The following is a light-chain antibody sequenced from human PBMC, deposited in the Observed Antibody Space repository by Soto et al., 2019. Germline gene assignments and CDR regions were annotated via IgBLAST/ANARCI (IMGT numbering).Light chain of an antibody. V-gene: IGKV3D-15*01. CDR1: QSVSS. CDR2: AAS. CDR3: QQYDTWPHT. Sequence: EIVMTQSPATLSVSPGERATLSCRASQSVSSLAWYQQKPGQTPRLLIYAASTRATGMPARFSGSGSGTEYTLTIRSLQSEDFAVYYCQQYDTWPHTLRQGTKLEIK. J-gene: IGKJ2*01.